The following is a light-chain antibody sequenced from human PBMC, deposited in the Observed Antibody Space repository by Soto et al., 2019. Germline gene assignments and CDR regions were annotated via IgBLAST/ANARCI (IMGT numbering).Light chain of an antibody. V-gene: IGKV3-15*01. CDR2: ATS. CDR3: QQYNNWPTWT. CDR1: QRVSSK. J-gene: IGKJ1*01. Sequence: VLTQSPATLSVSPGERATLSCRASQRVSSKLAWYQQKPGQAPRLLIYATSSRDSGIPSRFSGSGSGTEVTLTISSLQSEDFAVYYCQQYNNWPTWTFGQGTKVDIK.